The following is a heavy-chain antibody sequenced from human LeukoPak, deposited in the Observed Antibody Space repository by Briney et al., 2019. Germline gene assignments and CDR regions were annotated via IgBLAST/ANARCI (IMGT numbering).Heavy chain of an antibody. CDR3: ARDPGTASSPFDY. CDR2: INPSGGST. V-gene: IGHV1-46*01. D-gene: IGHD1-1*01. CDR1: GYTFTSYY. Sequence: ASVKVSCKASGYTFTSYYMHWVRQAPGQGLEWMGIINPSGGSTNYAQKFRGRVTMTRDTSTSTVYMELNSLRSEDTAVYYCARDPGTASSPFDYWGQGTLVTVSS. J-gene: IGHJ4*02.